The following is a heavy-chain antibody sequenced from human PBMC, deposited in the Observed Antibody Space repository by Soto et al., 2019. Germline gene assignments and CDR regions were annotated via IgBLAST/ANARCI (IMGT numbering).Heavy chain of an antibody. CDR3: AKDVVVGATTGLGDYYYYYGMDV. J-gene: IGHJ6*02. Sequence: SLRLSCAASGFTFSSYGMHWVRQAPGKGLEWVAVISYDGSNKYYADSVKGRFTISRDNSKNTLYLQMNSLRAEDTAVNYCAKDVVVGATTGLGDYYYYYGMDVWGQGTTVTVSS. D-gene: IGHD1-26*01. CDR2: ISYDGSNK. V-gene: IGHV3-30*18. CDR1: GFTFSSYG.